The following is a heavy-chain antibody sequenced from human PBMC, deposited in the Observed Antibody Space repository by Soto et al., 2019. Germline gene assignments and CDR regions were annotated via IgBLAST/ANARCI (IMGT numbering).Heavy chain of an antibody. Sequence: SETLSLTCTVSGGSISSGGYYWSWIRQHPGKGLEWIGYIYYSGSTYYNPSLKSRVTISVDTSKNQFSLKLSSVTAADTAVYYCARDIIWEYYYDSSGPRTYGMDVWGQGTTVTVSS. CDR3: ARDIIWEYYYDSSGPRTYGMDV. V-gene: IGHV4-31*03. J-gene: IGHJ6*02. D-gene: IGHD3-22*01. CDR1: GGSISSGGYY. CDR2: IYYSGST.